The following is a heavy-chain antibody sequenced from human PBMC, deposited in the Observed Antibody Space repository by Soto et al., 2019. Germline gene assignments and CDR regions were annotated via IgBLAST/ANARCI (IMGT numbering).Heavy chain of an antibody. CDR1: GFTFSNFA. D-gene: IGHD4-17*01. CDR2: ISDSGGRT. J-gene: IGHJ4*02. Sequence: GGSLRLSCAASGFTFSNFAMNWFRKAQGKGLEWVSGISDSGGRTYYADSAKGRFTISRDNSKNTLYLQMNSLRAEDTAVYYCAKVGTVTTSWHSDYWGQGTLVTVSS. CDR3: AKVGTVTTSWHSDY. V-gene: IGHV3-23*01.